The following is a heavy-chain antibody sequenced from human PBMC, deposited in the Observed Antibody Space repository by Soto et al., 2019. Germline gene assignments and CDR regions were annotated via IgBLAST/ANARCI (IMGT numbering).Heavy chain of an antibody. CDR3: ARESRSAYFPLDY. D-gene: IGHD1-26*01. CDR2: ISGSAGST. CDR1: GLTFREYA. Sequence: GGSLSLPCVVSGLTFREYALKWDRQAPVRGLQWVSTISGSAGSTYYADSVKGRFTISRDNSKNILYLQMNSLRAEDTAIYYCARESRSAYFPLDYWGQGTLVTVSS. J-gene: IGHJ4*02. V-gene: IGHV3-23*01.